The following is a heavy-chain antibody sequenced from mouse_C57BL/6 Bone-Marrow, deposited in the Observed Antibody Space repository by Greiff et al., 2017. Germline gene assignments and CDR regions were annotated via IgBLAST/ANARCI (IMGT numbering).Heavy chain of an antibody. D-gene: IGHD2-1*01. CDR1: GYTFTDYY. J-gene: IGHJ3*01. CDR3: AREGGGYYGISFAY. V-gene: IGHV1-76*01. CDR2: IYPGSGNT. Sequence: VQRVESGAELVRPGASVKLSCKASGYTFTDYYINWVKQRPGQGLEWIARIYPGSGNTYYNEKFKGKATLTAEKSSSTAYMQLSSLTSEDSAVYFCAREGGGYYGISFAYWGQGTLVTVSA.